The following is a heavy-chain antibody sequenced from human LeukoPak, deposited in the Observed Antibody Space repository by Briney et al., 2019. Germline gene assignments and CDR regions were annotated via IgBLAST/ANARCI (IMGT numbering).Heavy chain of an antibody. CDR3: ARGSIVVVVAASGIGDYYYYGMDV. V-gene: IGHV4-34*01. Sequence: KPSETLSLTCAVYGGSFSGYYWSWIRQPPGKGLEWIVEINHSGSTNYNPSLKSRVTISVDTSKNQFSLKLSSVTAADTAVYYCARGSIVVVVAASGIGDYYYYGMDVWGQGTTVTVSS. D-gene: IGHD2-15*01. CDR1: GGSFSGYY. CDR2: INHSGST. J-gene: IGHJ6*02.